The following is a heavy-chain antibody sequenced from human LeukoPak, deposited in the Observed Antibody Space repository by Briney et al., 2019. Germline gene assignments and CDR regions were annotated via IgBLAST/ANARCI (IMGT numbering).Heavy chain of an antibody. CDR3: ARTVVTEELLTDY. V-gene: IGHV4-59*08. D-gene: IGHD2-21*02. J-gene: IGHJ4*02. CDR1: GCSISSYY. CDR2: IYYSGST. Sequence: SETLSLTCTVSGCSISSYYWSWIRQPPGKGLEWIGYIYYSGSTNYNPSLKSRVTISVDTSKNQFSLKLSSVTAADTAVYYCARTVVTEELLTDYWGQGTLVTVSS.